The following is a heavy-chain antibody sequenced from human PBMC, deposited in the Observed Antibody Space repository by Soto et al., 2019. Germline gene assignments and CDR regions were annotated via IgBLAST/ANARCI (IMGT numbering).Heavy chain of an antibody. CDR2: TYYRSKWYY. CDR1: GDSVSSNSAG. Sequence: SQTLSLTCAITGDSVSSNSAGWSWVRQSPSRGLEWLGRTYYRSKWYYEYAVSVRGRITINPDTSKNQYSLQLNSVTPEDTAVYFCARGEQYSGRIFDYWGQGTLVTVSS. V-gene: IGHV6-1*01. J-gene: IGHJ4*01. CDR3: ARGEQYSGRIFDY. D-gene: IGHD1-26*01.